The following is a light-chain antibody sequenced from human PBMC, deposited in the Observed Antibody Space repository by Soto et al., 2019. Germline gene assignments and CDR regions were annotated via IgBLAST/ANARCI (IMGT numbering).Light chain of an antibody. J-gene: IGKJ1*01. CDR2: GAS. V-gene: IGKV1-6*01. Sequence: AIQMAQSPSSLSASLGDRVTISCRASQGIGNALGWYPQKPGKPPKVLIYGASKLQRGVPPRFSGRGSGTDIHLDIRRLRPEDSATYYCLPDINYPWTFGQGTKVDIK. CDR1: QGIGNA. CDR3: LPDINYPWT.